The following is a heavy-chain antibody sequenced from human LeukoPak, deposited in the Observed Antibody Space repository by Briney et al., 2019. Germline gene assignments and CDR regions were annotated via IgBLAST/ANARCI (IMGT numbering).Heavy chain of an antibody. J-gene: IGHJ5*02. CDR1: GYNFADNW. D-gene: IGHD2-15*01. CDR2: IYPGDSDT. CDR3: TRIRGAVVAATPLWFDP. V-gene: IGHV5-51*01. Sequence: KAGESLKISCKGSGYNFADNWIGWVRQMPGRGLEWMGIIYPGDSDTRYSPSFQGQVTFSADKSISTAYLQRSSLKASDTAMYYCTRIRGAVVAATPLWFDPWGQGTLVTVSS.